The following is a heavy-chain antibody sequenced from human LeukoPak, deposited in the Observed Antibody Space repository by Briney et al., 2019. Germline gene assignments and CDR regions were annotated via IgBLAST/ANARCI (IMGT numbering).Heavy chain of an antibody. CDR2: IEYDGSNT. CDR3: AREKKDRSGVRDY. Sequence: PGGSLRLSCAASGFIFSDFGMHWVRQAPGKGLEWVAFIEYDGSNTYYADSVKGRSTISGDDSKNTVYLQMNSLRAEDTAVYYCAREKKDRSGVRDYWGQGTLVSVSS. V-gene: IGHV3-30*02. D-gene: IGHD3-10*01. CDR1: GFIFSDFG. J-gene: IGHJ4*02.